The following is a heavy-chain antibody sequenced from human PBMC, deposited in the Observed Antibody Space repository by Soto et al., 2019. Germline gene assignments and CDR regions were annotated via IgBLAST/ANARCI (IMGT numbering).Heavy chain of an antibody. CDR1: GFTFTSST. CDR3: AARASKGYYYYGMDV. CDR2: IVVGSGNT. Sequence: SVKVSCKASGFTFTSSTMQWVRQARGQRLEWIGWIVVGSGNTNYAQKFQERVTITRDMSTSTAYMELSSLRSEDTAVYYCAARASKGYYYYGMDVWGQGTTVTVSS. V-gene: IGHV1-58*02. J-gene: IGHJ6*02.